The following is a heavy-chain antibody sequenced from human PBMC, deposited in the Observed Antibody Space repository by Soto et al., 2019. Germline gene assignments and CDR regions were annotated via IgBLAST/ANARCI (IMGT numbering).Heavy chain of an antibody. D-gene: IGHD4-17*01. CDR1: GFTFSSYA. CDR2: ISGSGGST. Sequence: GGSLRLSCAASGFTFSSYAMSWVRQAPGKGLEWVSAISGSGGSTYYADSVKGRFTISRDNSKNTLYLQMNSLRAEDTAVYYCAKDVDRGDAQNWLDPWGQGTLVTVSS. V-gene: IGHV3-23*01. CDR3: AKDVDRGDAQNWLDP. J-gene: IGHJ5*02.